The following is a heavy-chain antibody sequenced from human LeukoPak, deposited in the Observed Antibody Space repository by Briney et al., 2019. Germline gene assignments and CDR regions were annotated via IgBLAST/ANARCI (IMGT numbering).Heavy chain of an antibody. Sequence: GTSLRLSCAASGFTFTSYGMHWVRQAPGKGLEWVALITYDGYYKYYSDSVKGRFTISSDTSKNTMYLQMNSLRAENTAVYYCARDLSPVVRASPMGYWGQGTLVTVSS. CDR3: ARDLSPVVRASPMGY. CDR2: ITYDGYYK. J-gene: IGHJ4*02. CDR1: GFTFTSYG. V-gene: IGHV3-30*03. D-gene: IGHD3-10*01.